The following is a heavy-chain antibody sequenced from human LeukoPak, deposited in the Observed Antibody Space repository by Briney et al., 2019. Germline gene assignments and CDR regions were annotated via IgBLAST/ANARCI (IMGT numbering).Heavy chain of an antibody. D-gene: IGHD5-18*01. J-gene: IGHJ4*02. CDR3: ARDYSYGFGRFFDY. Sequence: GGSLRLSCAASGFTFSSYGMHWVRRAPGKGLEWVAVIWYDGSNKYYADSLKGRFTISRDNSKNTLYLQMNSLRAEDTAVYYCARDYSYGFGRFFDYWGQGTLVTVSS. V-gene: IGHV3-33*01. CDR1: GFTFSSYG. CDR2: IWYDGSNK.